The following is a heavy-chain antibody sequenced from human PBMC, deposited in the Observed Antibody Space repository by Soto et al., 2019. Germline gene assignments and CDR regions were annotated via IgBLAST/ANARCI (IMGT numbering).Heavy chain of an antibody. V-gene: IGHV3-30-3*01. CDR1: GFTFSSFS. CDR2: ISYDGSNK. D-gene: IGHD6-19*01. Sequence: QVQLVESGGGVVQPGMALRPSCAASGFTFSSFSLHWVRQAPGKGLEWLALISYDGSNKYNADSVKGRFTISRDNSNNTLYLQLSSLRPEDTAVYYCARTTTVAGTPEFDYWGQGTLVTVSS. CDR3: ARTTTVAGTPEFDY. J-gene: IGHJ4*02.